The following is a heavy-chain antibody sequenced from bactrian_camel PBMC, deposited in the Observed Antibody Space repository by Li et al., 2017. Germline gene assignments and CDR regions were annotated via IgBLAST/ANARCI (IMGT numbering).Heavy chain of an antibody. Sequence: HVQLVESGGGSVQPGGRLVLSCVASGFMFSNNCMGWFRQAPGKEREAVATVDWMGSTTYAESVKGRFTVSLDYRKKTMSLEMNSLKVEDTAMYYCAISARPHGDVCGLERTYMYLGQGTQVTVS. CDR3: AISARPHGDVCGLERTYMY. J-gene: IGHJ4*01. V-gene: IGHV3S53*01. CDR1: GFMFSNNC. D-gene: IGHD4*01. CDR2: VDWMGST.